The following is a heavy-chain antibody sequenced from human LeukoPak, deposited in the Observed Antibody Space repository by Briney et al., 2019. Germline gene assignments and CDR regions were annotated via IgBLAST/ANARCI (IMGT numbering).Heavy chain of an antibody. J-gene: IGHJ4*02. CDR2: IYYSGST. CDR1: GGSISSYY. V-gene: IGHV4-59*08. CDR3: GGYFGAYPHYLDY. Sequence: SETLSLTCTVSGGSISSYYWSWIRQPPGKGLEWIAFIYYSGSTKYNPSLKSRVTISVDTSKNQFFLMLTLVTAADTAVYYCGGYFGAYPHYLDYWGQGTLVTVSS. D-gene: IGHD3-16*01.